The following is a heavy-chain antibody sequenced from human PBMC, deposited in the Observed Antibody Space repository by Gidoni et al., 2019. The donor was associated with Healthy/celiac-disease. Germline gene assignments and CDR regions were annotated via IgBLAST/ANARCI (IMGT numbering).Heavy chain of an antibody. Sequence: EVQLVESGGGLVQPGGSLRLSCAASGFTFSSYWMSWVRQAPGKGLEWVANIKQDGSEKYYVDSVKGRFTISRDNAKNSLYLQMNSLRAEDTAVYYCARERYWGYYYYMDVWGKGTTVTVSS. J-gene: IGHJ6*03. CDR1: GFTFSSYW. V-gene: IGHV3-7*04. D-gene: IGHD2-8*02. CDR2: IKQDGSEK. CDR3: ARERYWGYYYYMDV.